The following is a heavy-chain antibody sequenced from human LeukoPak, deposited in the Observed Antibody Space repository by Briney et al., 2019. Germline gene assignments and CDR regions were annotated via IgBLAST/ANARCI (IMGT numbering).Heavy chain of an antibody. CDR2: MSPSGGS. V-gene: IGHV4-34*01. Sequence: SETLSLTCAVYGGSFSDYYWTWIRQTPGKGLEWIGEMSPSGGSNYNPSLKSRVTISVGTSKNQFSLKLRSVTAADTAVYYCARGRQDVNMILVVMAGVSYYLDVWSKGTTVTVS. CDR1: GGSFSDYY. D-gene: IGHD3-22*01. CDR3: ARGRQDVNMILVVMAGVSYYLDV. J-gene: IGHJ6*03.